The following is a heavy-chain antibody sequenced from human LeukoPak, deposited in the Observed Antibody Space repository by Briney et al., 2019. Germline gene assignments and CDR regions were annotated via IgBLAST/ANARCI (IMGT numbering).Heavy chain of an antibody. Sequence: SETLSLTCAVYGGSFSGYYWSWIRQPPGKGLEWIGEINHSGSTNYNPSLKSRVTISVDTSKNQSSLKLSSVTAADTAVYYCARGGGYSSSWYAVYLEYWGQGTLVTVSS. V-gene: IGHV4-34*01. J-gene: IGHJ4*02. CDR3: ARGGGYSSSWYAVYLEY. CDR1: GGSFSGYY. CDR2: INHSGST. D-gene: IGHD6-13*01.